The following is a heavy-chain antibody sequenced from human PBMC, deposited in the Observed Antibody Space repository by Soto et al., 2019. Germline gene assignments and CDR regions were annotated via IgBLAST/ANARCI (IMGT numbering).Heavy chain of an antibody. V-gene: IGHV1-8*01. CDR3: ARGGLIAVAGKFKCYGMDV. CDR1: GYTFTSYD. J-gene: IGHJ6*02. CDR2: MNPNSGNT. Sequence: ASVKVSCKASGYTFTSYDINWVRQATGQGLEWMGWMNPNSGNTGYAQKFQGRVTMTRNTSISTAYMELSSLRSEDTAVYYCARGGLIAVAGKFKCYGMDVCRQRPTVTACS. D-gene: IGHD6-19*01.